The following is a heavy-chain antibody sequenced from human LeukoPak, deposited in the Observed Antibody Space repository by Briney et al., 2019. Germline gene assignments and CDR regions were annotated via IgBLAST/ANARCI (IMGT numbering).Heavy chain of an antibody. D-gene: IGHD3-22*01. CDR2: ISYDGSNK. CDR1: GFTFSSYA. V-gene: IGHV3-30-3*01. CDR3: ASPTDDSSGYEEYFQH. Sequence: GRSLRLSWAASGFTFSSYAMHWVRQAPGKGLEWVAVISYDGSNKYYADSVKGRFTISRDNSKNTLYLQMNSLRAEDTAVYYCASPTDDSSGYEEYFQHWGQGTLVTVSS. J-gene: IGHJ1*01.